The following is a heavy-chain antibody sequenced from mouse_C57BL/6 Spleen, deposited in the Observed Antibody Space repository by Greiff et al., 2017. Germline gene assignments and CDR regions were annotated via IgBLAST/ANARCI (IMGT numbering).Heavy chain of an antibody. Sequence: QVQLQQPGAELVRPGSSVKLSCKASGYTFTSYWMHWVKQRPIQGLEWIGNIDPSDSETHYNQKFKDKATLTVDKSSSTAYMQLSSLTSEDSAVYYCASSATIVAKVDYWGQGTTLTVSA. V-gene: IGHV1-52*01. CDR2: IDPSDSET. CDR3: ASSATIVAKVDY. CDR1: GYTFTSYW. J-gene: IGHJ2*01. D-gene: IGHD1-1*01.